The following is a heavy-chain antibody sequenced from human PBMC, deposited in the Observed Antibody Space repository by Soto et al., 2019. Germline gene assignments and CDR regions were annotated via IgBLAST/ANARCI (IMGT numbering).Heavy chain of an antibody. V-gene: IGHV3-9*01. J-gene: IGHJ6*03. D-gene: IGHD6-6*01. Sequence: SLRLSCAASGFTFDDYAMHWVRQAPGKGLEWVSGISWNSGSIGYADSVKGRFTISRDNAKNSLYLQMNSLRAEDTALYYCAKGSSSSWYYYMDVWGKGTTVTVSS. CDR3: AKGSSSSWYYYMDV. CDR2: ISWNSGSI. CDR1: GFTFDDYA.